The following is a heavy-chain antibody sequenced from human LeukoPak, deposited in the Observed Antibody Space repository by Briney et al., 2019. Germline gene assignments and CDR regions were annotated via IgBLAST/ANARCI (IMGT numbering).Heavy chain of an antibody. CDR2: IQYDGSNK. CDR1: GFTFSSYG. D-gene: IGHD3-22*01. V-gene: IGHV3-30*02. Sequence: GGSLRLSCAASGFTFSSYGMHWVRQAPGKGLEWVAFIQYDGSNKYYADSVKGRFTISRDNSKNTLYLQMNSLRAEDTAVYYCARGGDYYDSSGSTLCDYWGQGTLVTVSS. CDR3: ARGGDYYDSSGSTLCDY. J-gene: IGHJ4*02.